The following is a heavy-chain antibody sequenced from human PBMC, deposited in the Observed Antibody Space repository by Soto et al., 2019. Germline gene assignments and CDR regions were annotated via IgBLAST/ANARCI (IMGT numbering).Heavy chain of an antibody. V-gene: IGHV4-59*08. J-gene: IGHJ5*02. CDR1: GGSISSYY. Sequence: QVQLQESGPGLVKPSETLSLTCTVSGGSISSYYWSWIRQPPGKGLEWIGYIYYSGSTNYNPSLESRVTISVDTSKNRSSLRLSSVTAADTAVYYCARSAATWFDPWCQGTLVTVSS. CDR3: ARSAATWFDP. CDR2: IYYSGST.